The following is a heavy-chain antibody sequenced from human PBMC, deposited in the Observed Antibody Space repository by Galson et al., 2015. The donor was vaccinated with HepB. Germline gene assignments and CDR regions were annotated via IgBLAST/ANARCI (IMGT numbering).Heavy chain of an antibody. CDR1: GFTFRSYG. Sequence: SLRLSCAASGFTFRSYGMHWVRQAPGKGLEWVAVISYDGRNEYYADSVKGRFTISRDNSKNTLYLQMNSLRAEDTAVHYCAKDGPARDFWSGCHSYYYYYYMAVWGKGTTFTVS. V-gene: IGHV3-30*18. CDR2: ISYDGRNE. J-gene: IGHJ6*03. CDR3: AKDGPARDFWSGCHSYYYYYYMAV. D-gene: IGHD3-3*01.